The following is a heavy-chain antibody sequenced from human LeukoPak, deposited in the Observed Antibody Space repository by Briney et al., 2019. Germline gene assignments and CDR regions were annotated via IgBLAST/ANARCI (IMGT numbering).Heavy chain of an antibody. CDR1: GGTFSTYA. CDR2: IIPIFVTA. CDR3: ARGYYDTSGYPHDAFDI. J-gene: IGHJ3*02. Sequence: SVTVSCTASGGTFSTYAISWVRQAPGQGLEWMGGIIPIFVTANYAQKFQGRVTITADKSTSTAYMELSSLRSEDTAVYYCARGYYDTSGYPHDAFDIWGQGTMVTVSS. V-gene: IGHV1-69*06. D-gene: IGHD3-22*01.